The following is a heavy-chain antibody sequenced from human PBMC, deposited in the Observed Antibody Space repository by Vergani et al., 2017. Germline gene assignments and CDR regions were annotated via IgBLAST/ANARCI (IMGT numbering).Heavy chain of an antibody. Sequence: EVQLVESGGGLVQPGRSLRLSCAASGFTFDDYAMHWVRQAPGKGLEWVSGISWNSGSIGYADSVKGRVTISRDNAKNSLYLQMNSLRAEDTALYYCAKAERRRAFDIWGQGTMVTVSS. J-gene: IGHJ3*02. CDR3: AKAERRRAFDI. D-gene: IGHD1-14*01. CDR1: GFTFDDYA. V-gene: IGHV3-9*01. CDR2: ISWNSGSI.